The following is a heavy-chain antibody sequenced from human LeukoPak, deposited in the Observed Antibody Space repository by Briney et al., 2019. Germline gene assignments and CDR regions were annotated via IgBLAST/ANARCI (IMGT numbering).Heavy chain of an antibody. CDR3: AKRGSGWYLDY. J-gene: IGHJ4*02. CDR1: GFTFSNYG. D-gene: IGHD6-19*01. CDR2: VSGGGSST. V-gene: IGHV3-23*01. Sequence: PGGSLRLSCAASGFTFSNYGMTWVRQAPGKGLEWVSVVSGGGSSTYYADSVKGRFFISRDNSENTLYLQMNSLRAEDTAIYYCAKRGSGWYLDYWGQGTLVTVSS.